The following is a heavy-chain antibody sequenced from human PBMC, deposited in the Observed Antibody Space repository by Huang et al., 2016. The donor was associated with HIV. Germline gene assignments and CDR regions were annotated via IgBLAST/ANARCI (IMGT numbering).Heavy chain of an antibody. CDR2: IFYSGYP. J-gene: IGHJ4*02. V-gene: IGHV4-39*01. Sequence: QLQLQESGPGLVKPSDTLSLNCTISGGSIKSRNYYWGWVRQAPGKGLEWIGDIFYSGYPYYKPSLRSRGSLYGETSKNQVTLKVNAVIAADTAVYYCARRQGSGYYFYFDYWGRGIPVTVSA. D-gene: IGHD3-22*01. CDR1: GGSIKSRNYY. CDR3: ARRQGSGYYFYFDY.